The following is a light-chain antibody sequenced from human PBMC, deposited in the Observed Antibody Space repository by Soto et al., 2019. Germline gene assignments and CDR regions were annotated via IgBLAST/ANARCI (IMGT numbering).Light chain of an antibody. CDR1: QSISNS. CDR2: TIS. CDR3: QQTHSTPLT. J-gene: IGKJ4*01. V-gene: IGKV1-39*01. Sequence: DIQMTQSPSSLSAFVGDRVTITCRASQSISNSLNWYQQKPGKAPRLLISTISSLQSGVPSRFTGSGSGTDFTLTISSLQPEDFATYYCQQTHSTPLTFGGGTKVEIK.